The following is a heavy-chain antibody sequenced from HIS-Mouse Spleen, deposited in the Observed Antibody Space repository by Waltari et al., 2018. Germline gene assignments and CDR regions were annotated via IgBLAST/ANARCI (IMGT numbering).Heavy chain of an antibody. CDR1: GGSISSSSYY. J-gene: IGHJ4*02. CDR3: ARGRRYYGSGSYGSFDY. Sequence: QLQLQESGPGLVKPSETLSLTCTVSGGSISSSSYYWGWTRQPPGKGLEWIGSIDYSGSTYYNPSLKSRVTISVDTSKNQFSLKLSSVTAADTAVYYCARGRRYYGSGSYGSFDYWGQGTLVTVSS. D-gene: IGHD3-10*01. V-gene: IGHV4-39*07. CDR2: IDYSGST.